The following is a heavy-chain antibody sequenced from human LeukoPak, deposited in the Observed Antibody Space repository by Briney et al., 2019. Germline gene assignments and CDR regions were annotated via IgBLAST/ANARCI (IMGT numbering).Heavy chain of an antibody. D-gene: IGHD2-15*01. J-gene: IGHJ6*02. CDR1: GGTFSSYA. V-gene: IGHV1-69*04. Sequence: SVKVSCKASGGTFSSYAISWVRQAPGQGLEWMGRIIPILGIANYAQKFQGRVTITADKSTSTAYMELSSLRSEDTAVYYCATEVVAATRYYYGMDVWGQGTRSPSP. CDR3: ATEVVAATRYYYGMDV. CDR2: IIPILGIA.